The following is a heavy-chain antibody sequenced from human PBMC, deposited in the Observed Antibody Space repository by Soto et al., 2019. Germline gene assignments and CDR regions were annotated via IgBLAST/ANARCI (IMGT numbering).Heavy chain of an antibody. D-gene: IGHD6-6*01. J-gene: IGHJ4*02. V-gene: IGHV4-34*01. CDR3: ARGLPSTTEYSSSSTFFDY. Sequence: SETLSLTCAVYGGSFSGYYWSWIRQPPGKGLEWIGEINHSGSTNYNPSLKSRVTISVDTSKNQFSLKLSSVTAADTAVYYCARGLPSTTEYSSSSTFFDYWGQGTLVTVSS. CDR1: GGSFSGYY. CDR2: INHSGST.